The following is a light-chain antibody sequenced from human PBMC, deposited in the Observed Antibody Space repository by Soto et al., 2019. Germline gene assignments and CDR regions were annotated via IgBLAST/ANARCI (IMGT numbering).Light chain of an antibody. V-gene: IGKV1-12*01. Sequence: DIQMTQSPSTLSGSVGDRVTITCMASQVISNLLAWYQQKPGKAPNLFIHAASTLQSAVPSRFSGSGSGTDFTLTISSLQPKEFATYYCPQANRFPRNFGGGTQVDNK. CDR1: QVISNL. CDR3: PQANRFPRN. CDR2: AAS. J-gene: IGKJ4*01.